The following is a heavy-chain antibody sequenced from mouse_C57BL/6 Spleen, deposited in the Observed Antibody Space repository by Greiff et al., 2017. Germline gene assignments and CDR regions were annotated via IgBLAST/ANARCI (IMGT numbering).Heavy chain of an antibody. D-gene: IGHD2-10*02. Sequence: QVQLQQPGAELVKPGASVKLSCKASGYTFTSYWMQWVKQRPGQGLEWIGEIDPSDSYTNYNQKFKGKATLTVDTSSSTAYMQLSSLTSEDSAVYYCARRGTSDAMDYWGQGTSVTVSS. CDR1: GYTFTSYW. J-gene: IGHJ4*01. CDR3: ARRGTSDAMDY. V-gene: IGHV1-50*01. CDR2: IDPSDSYT.